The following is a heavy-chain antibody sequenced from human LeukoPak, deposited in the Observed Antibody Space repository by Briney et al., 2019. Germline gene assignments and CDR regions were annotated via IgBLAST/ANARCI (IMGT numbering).Heavy chain of an antibody. CDR1: GFTFSSYA. V-gene: IGHV3-23*01. CDR2: ISGSGGST. CDR3: LRGTYGPDY. Sequence: GGSLRLSCADSGFTFSSYAMSWVRQAPGKGLEWVSAISGSGGSTYYADSVKGRFTISRDNAKNSLYLQMNSLRVDDTAVYFCLRGTYGPDYWGQGTLVTVSS. D-gene: IGHD4-17*01. J-gene: IGHJ4*02.